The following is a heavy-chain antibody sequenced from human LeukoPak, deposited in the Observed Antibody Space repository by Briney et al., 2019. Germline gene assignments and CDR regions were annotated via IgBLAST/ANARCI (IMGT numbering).Heavy chain of an antibody. V-gene: IGHV4-39*07. D-gene: IGHD2-15*01. Sequence: TSETLSLTCAVAGDSISSSQYYWGWIRQPPGKGLEWIGSVYNSGNTYYNPSLSSRVSISVDTSKSQLSLSLSSVTAADTAVYYCARVLGTRVVPPDGYNWFDPWGQGTLVTVSS. CDR1: GDSISSSQYY. J-gene: IGHJ5*02. CDR3: ARVLGTRVVPPDGYNWFDP. CDR2: VYNSGNT.